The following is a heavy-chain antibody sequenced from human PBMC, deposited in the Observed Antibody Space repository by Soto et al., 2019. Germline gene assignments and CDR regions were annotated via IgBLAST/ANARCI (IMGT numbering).Heavy chain of an antibody. CDR3: ARVSGATVFYDY. CDR1: GFTFSDHY. V-gene: IGHV3-72*01. Sequence: EVQLVESGGGLVQPGGSLRLSCAASGFTFSDHYMDWVRQAPGKGLEWIGRTRNKANSYTTQYAASVKGRFTISRDDSKNSLYLQMNSLKTEDTAVYYCARVSGATVFYDYWGQGTLVTVSS. D-gene: IGHD4-17*01. J-gene: IGHJ4*02. CDR2: TRNKANSYTT.